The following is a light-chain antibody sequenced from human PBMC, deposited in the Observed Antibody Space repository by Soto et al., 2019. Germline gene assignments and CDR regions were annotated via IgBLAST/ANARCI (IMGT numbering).Light chain of an antibody. CDR2: GAS. Sequence: MTQSPAPLSVSPGDRATLSCRASQSVSSNLAWYQQKPGQAPRLLIYGASTRSTGVPARFSGSGSGTDLALTITILQPDDVATYFCQRYNSFTPITFGQGTKLDIK. V-gene: IGKV3-15*01. CDR1: QSVSSN. CDR3: QRYNSFTPIT. J-gene: IGKJ5*01.